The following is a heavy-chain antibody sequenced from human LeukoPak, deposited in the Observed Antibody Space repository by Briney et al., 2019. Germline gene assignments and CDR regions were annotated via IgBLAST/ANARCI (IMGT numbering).Heavy chain of an antibody. CDR3: ARGPFMVRGAIDY. D-gene: IGHD3-10*01. CDR1: GFTVSSNS. J-gene: IGHJ4*02. Sequence: PGGSLRLSCTVSGFTVSSNSMSWVRQAPGKGLEWVSFIYSDNTHYSDSVKGRFTISRDNAKNSLYLQMNSLRAEGTALYYCARGPFMVRGAIDYWGQGTLVTVSS. CDR2: IYSDNT. V-gene: IGHV3-53*01.